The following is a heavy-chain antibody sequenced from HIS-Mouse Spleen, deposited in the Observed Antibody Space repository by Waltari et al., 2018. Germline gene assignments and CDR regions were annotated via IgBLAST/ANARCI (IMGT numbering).Heavy chain of an antibody. CDR3: AREIPYSSSWYDWYFDL. D-gene: IGHD6-13*01. V-gene: IGHV4-39*07. Sequence: QLQLQESGPGLVKPSETLSLTCTVSGGSISSSSYYWGWICQPPGKGLEWIGSIYYSGNTYYNPSLKSRCTISVDTSKNQFSLKLSSVTAADTAVYYCAREIPYSSSWYDWYFDLWGRGTLVTVSS. CDR2: IYYSGNT. J-gene: IGHJ2*01. CDR1: GGSISSSSYY.